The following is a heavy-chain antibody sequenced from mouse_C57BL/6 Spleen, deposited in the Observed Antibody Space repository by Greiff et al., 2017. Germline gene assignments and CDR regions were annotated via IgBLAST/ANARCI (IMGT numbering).Heavy chain of an antibody. CDR1: GYTFTSYW. CDR3: AREGDYFDY. CDR2: INPSSGYT. J-gene: IGHJ2*01. Sequence: QVQLQQSGAELAKPGASVKLSCKASGYTFTSYWMHWVKQRPGQGLEWIGYINPSSGYTKYNQKFKDKATFTADKSSSTAYMQLSSLTYEDSAVYYCAREGDYFDYWGQGTTLTVSS. V-gene: IGHV1-7*01.